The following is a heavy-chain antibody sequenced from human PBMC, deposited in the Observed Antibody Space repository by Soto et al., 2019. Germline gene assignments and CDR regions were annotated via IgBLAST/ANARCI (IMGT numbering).Heavy chain of an antibody. D-gene: IGHD6-6*01. V-gene: IGHV4-39*01. CDR1: SGSISGSPSY. CDR3: AGQIYSSSGYYFDY. Sequence: QLQLQESGPGLVKPSETLSLTCTVSSGSISGSPSYWGWIRQPPGKGLEWIGSVYYIGNTYYSPSLKTRVTISVDTSKNQFSLKLTSVTAADTALYYCAGQIYSSSGYYFDYWRQGTLVTVSS. J-gene: IGHJ4*02. CDR2: VYYIGNT.